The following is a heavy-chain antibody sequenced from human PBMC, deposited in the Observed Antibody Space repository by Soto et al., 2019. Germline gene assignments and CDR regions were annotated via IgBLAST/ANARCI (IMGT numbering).Heavy chain of an antibody. D-gene: IGHD3-10*01. CDR2: TYYRSEWFN. J-gene: IGHJ4*01. V-gene: IGHV6-1*01. CDR1: GDSVSSNSAG. CDR3: ARDIDFAY. Sequence: PSQTLSLTCAISGDSVSSNSAGWNGIRQSPSRGLEWLGRTYYRSEWFNEYAVSVKSRITINPDTSRNQISLQLNSVTPEDTAIYYCARDIDFAYWGRGTQVTVSS.